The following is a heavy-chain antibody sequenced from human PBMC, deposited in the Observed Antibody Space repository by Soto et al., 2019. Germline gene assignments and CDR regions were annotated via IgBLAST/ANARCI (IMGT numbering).Heavy chain of an antibody. Sequence: EVQLLESGGGLVQPGGSLRLSCAASGFTFSSYAMSWVRQAPGKGLEWVSAISGSGGSTYYADSVKGRFTISRDNSKNTLYLQMNSLRAEDTAVYYCANDQMWNSRYGMDVWGQGTTVTVSS. CDR3: ANDQMWNSRYGMDV. CDR1: GFTFSSYA. CDR2: ISGSGGST. J-gene: IGHJ6*02. D-gene: IGHD1-7*01. V-gene: IGHV3-23*01.